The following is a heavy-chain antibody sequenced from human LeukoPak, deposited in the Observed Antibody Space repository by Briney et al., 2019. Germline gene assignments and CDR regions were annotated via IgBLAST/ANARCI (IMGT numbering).Heavy chain of an antibody. CDR1: GFTFSSYS. V-gene: IGHV3-21*04. J-gene: IGHJ6*03. CDR3: AKDLRLYYDILTGLWEEFYYYYYMDV. CDR2: ISTSSSYI. Sequence: PGGSLRLSCAASGFTFSSYSMNWVRQAPGKGLEWVSSISTSSSYIYYADSLKGRFTISRDNAKNSLYLQMNSLRAEDKDVYYCAKDLRLYYDILTGLWEEFYYYYYMDVWGKGTTVTVSS. D-gene: IGHD3-9*01.